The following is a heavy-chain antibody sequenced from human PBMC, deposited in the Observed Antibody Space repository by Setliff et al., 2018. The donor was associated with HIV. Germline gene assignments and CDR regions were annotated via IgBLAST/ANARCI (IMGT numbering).Heavy chain of an antibody. CDR2: IKSKIDGDTT. J-gene: IGHJ5*02. CDR1: GGSISTYF. V-gene: IGHV3-15*01. CDR3: TSRS. Sequence: PSETLSLTCTVSGGSISTYFWSWVRQTPGKGLEWVGHIKSKIDGDTTDYAAPVKGRFTISRDDSKNTVYLQMNSLKTEDTAVYYCTSRSWGQGTLVTVSS.